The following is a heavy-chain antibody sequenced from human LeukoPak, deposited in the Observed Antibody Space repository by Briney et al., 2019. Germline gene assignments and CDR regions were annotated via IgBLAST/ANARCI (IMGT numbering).Heavy chain of an antibody. CDR1: GFSISNYA. J-gene: IGHJ4*02. CDR3: AKSGDTGFDFFDF. Sequence: PGRSLRLSCVKTGFSISNYAINWVRQAPGKGLEWVAVIWGDGSSRVYADSVRGRFTMSSDNSKNTVYLQMNNLRAEDTAEYYCAKSGDTGFDFFDFWGQGTLVTVSS. CDR2: IWGDGSSR. V-gene: IGHV3-33*06. D-gene: IGHD5-12*01.